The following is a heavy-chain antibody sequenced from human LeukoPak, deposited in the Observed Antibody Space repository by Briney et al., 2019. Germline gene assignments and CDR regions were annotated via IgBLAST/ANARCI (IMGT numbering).Heavy chain of an antibody. Sequence: ASVKVSCKASGYIFSDYAIHWVRQAPGQGLEWMGWINAGNGKTKYSQKFQGRVTITRDTSAGTAYMELSGQRSEDTAVYYCARARWTSTVTTYYLDYWGQGTLVTVSS. D-gene: IGHD4-17*01. CDR3: ARARWTSTVTTYYLDY. CDR2: INAGNGKT. V-gene: IGHV1-3*01. CDR1: GYIFSDYA. J-gene: IGHJ4*02.